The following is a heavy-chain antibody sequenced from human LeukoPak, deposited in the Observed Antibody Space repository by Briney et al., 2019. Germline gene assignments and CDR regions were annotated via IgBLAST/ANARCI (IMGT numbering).Heavy chain of an antibody. V-gene: IGHV4-38-2*02. CDR3: ARDPEYSSGYY. CDR1: GYSISSGYY. J-gene: IGHJ4*02. Sequence: SETLSLTCTVSGYSISSGYYWGWIRQPPGKGLEWIGSIYHSGSTYYNPSLKSRVTISVDTSKNQFSLKLSSVTAPDTAVYYCARDPEYSSGYYWGQGTLVTVSS. D-gene: IGHD6-19*01. CDR2: IYHSGST.